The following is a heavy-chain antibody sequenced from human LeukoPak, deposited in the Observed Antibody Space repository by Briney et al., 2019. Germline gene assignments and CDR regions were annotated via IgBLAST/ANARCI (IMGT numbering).Heavy chain of an antibody. CDR3: ARLSVGGSYSGIYYFNY. V-gene: IGHV3-21*01. D-gene: IGHD1-26*01. J-gene: IGHJ4*02. CDR2: ISSISTYI. CDR1: GFTFSSYS. Sequence: PGGSLRLSCTASGFTFSSYSMSWVRQGPGRGLEWVSSISSISTYISYADSVKGRFTISRDNAKNSLYLQMNSLRAEDTAVYYCARLSVGGSYSGIYYFNYWGQGTLVTVSS.